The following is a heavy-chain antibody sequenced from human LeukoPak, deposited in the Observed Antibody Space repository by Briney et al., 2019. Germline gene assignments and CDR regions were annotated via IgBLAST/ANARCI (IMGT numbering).Heavy chain of an antibody. CDR3: ARQEGRFDY. CDR1: GGSISRSSYY. V-gene: IGHV4-39*01. J-gene: IGHJ4*02. Sequence: SETLSLTCTVSGGSISRSSYYWAWLRRPPGTELEWIGSIHYSGTTYYKPSLKSRVTISVDTSKNQFSLKLTSVSAEDTAIYYCARQEGRFDYWGQGTLVTVSS. CDR2: IHYSGTT.